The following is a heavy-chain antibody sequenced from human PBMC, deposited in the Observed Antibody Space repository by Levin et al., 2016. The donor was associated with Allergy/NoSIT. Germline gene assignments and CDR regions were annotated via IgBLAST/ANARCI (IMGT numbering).Heavy chain of an antibody. J-gene: IGHJ4*02. CDR2: IYYSGST. V-gene: IGHV4-30-4*01. Sequence: WIRQPPGKGLEWIGYIYYSGSTYYNPSLKSRVTISVDTSKNQFSLKLSSVTAADTAVYYCARAGRNFDYWGQGTLVTVSS. D-gene: IGHD1-14*01. CDR3: ARAGRNFDY.